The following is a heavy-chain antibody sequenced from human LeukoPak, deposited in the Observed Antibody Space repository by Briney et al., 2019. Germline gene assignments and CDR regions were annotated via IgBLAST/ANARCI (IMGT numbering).Heavy chain of an antibody. V-gene: IGHV3-43*01. D-gene: IGHD2-15*01. CDR3: AKDRGRYCSGGSCYSSYFDY. CDR2: LRWDGVST. CDR1: GFTFDDYT. Sequence: PSGGSLRLSCAASGFTFDDYTMHWVHQAPGKGLEWVSLLRWDGVSTYYADSVKGRFTISRDNSKNSLYLQMNSLRTEDTALYYCAKDRGRYCSGGSCYSSYFDYWGQGTLVTVSS. J-gene: IGHJ4*02.